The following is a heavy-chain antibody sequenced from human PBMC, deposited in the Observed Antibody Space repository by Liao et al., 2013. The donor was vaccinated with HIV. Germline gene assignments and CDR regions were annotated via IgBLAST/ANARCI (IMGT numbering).Heavy chain of an antibody. CDR3: ARSGSFVGGWSRKYFQH. Sequence: QVQLQQWGAGLLKPSETLSLTCAVYGGSFSGYNWSWIRQPPGKGLEWIGEINHSGSTNYSPSLKSRVTISVDTSKNQFSLKLTSVTAADTAVYYCARSGSFVGGWSRKYFQHWGQGTLVTVSS. CDR1: GGSFSGYN. D-gene: IGHD6-19*01. V-gene: IGHV4-34*01. CDR2: INHSGST. J-gene: IGHJ1*01.